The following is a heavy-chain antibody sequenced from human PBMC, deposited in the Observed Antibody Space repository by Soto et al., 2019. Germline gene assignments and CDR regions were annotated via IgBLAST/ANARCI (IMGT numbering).Heavy chain of an antibody. D-gene: IGHD6-13*01. CDR2: IIPIFGTA. V-gene: IGHV1-69*13. CDR3: ARDHGAAAGTDYYYYGMDV. J-gene: IGHJ6*02. Sequence: SVKVSCKASGGTFSSYAISWVRQAPGQGLEWMGGIIPIFGTANYAQKFQGRVTITADESTSTAYMELSSLRSEDTAVYYCARDHGAAAGTDYYYYGMDVWGQGTTVTVSS. CDR1: GGTFSSYA.